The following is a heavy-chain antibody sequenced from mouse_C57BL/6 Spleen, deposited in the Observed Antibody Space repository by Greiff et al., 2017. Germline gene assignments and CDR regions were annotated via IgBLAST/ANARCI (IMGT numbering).Heavy chain of an antibody. CDR1: GYTFTSYW. CDR2: IDPSDSET. Sequence: VQLQQPGAELVRPGSSVKLSCTASGYTFTSYWMHWVKQRPIQGLEWIGNIDPSDSETHYNQKFKDKATLTVDKSSSTAYMQLSSLTSEDSAVYYCARRGDYDVLSYFDYWGQGTTLTVSS. D-gene: IGHD2-4*01. V-gene: IGHV1-52*01. J-gene: IGHJ2*01. CDR3: ARRGDYDVLSYFDY.